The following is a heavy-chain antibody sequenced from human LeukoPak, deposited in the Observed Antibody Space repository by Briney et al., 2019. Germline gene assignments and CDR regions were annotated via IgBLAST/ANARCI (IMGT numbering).Heavy chain of an antibody. J-gene: IGHJ6*02. D-gene: IGHD2-2*01. CDR1: GFTFSSYG. Sequence: GVSLRFSCAASGFTFSSYGMHWVRQAPGKGLVWVAVIWYDGSNKYYADSVKGRFTISRDNSKNTLYLQMNSLRAEDTAVYYCARDRTSPEIYYYDGMDVWGQGTTVTVSS. CDR2: IWYDGSNK. CDR3: ARDRTSPEIYYYDGMDV. V-gene: IGHV3-33*01.